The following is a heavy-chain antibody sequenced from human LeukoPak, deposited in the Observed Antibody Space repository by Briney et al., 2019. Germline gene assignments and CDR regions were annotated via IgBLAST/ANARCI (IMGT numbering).Heavy chain of an antibody. CDR2: ISSRSTTI. CDR3: ATGTFP. CDR1: GFTFSHFG. D-gene: IGHD3-3*02. V-gene: IGHV3-48*04. J-gene: IGHJ4*02. Sequence: GTSLRLSCEASGFTFSHFGMHWVRQAPGKGLEWLSYISSRSTTIYYSDSVKGRFTVSRDNARNTLYLQMNSLRAEDTAVYYCATGTFPWGQGTLVTVPS.